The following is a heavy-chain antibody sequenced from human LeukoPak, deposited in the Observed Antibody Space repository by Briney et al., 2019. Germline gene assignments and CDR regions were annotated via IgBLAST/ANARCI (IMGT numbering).Heavy chain of an antibody. J-gene: IGHJ4*02. CDR1: GGTFSSYA. V-gene: IGHV1-69*04. Sequence: GASVKVSCKASGGTFSSYAISWVRQAPGQGLEWMGRIIPILGIANYAQKFQGRVTITADKSTSTAYMELSSLRSEDTAVYYCARGGGYSSSWSDNWGQGTLVTVSS. CDR3: ARGGGYSSSWSDN. CDR2: IIPILGIA. D-gene: IGHD6-13*01.